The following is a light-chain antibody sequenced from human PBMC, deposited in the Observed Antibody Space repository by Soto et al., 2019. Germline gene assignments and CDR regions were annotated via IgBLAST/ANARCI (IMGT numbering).Light chain of an antibody. CDR2: GAL. Sequence: EIGLTQSPGALSLSPGEGATLSCRASQRISNNWLAWYQQKPGQAPKLLIYGALNRAAGIPDRFSGSGSGTDFSLTISGLEADDFSLYYCLQYGTTPRSLCQGTMVEVK. J-gene: IGKJ2*03. CDR3: LQYGTTPRS. CDR1: QRISNNW. V-gene: IGKV3-20*01.